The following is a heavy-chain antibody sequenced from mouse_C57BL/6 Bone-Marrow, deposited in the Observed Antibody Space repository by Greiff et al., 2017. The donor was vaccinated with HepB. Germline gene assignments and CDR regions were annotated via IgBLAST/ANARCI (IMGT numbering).Heavy chain of an antibody. CDR2: IWSGGST. V-gene: IGHV2-2*01. J-gene: IGHJ3*01. D-gene: IGHD1-1*01. Sequence: VKLMESGPGLVQPSQSLSITCTVSGFSLTSYGVHWVRQSPGKGLEWLGVIWSGGSTDYNAAFISRLSISKDNSKSQVFFKMNSLQADDTAIYYCARNSITTVVPFAYWGQGTLVTVSA. CDR3: ARNSITTVVPFAY. CDR1: GFSLTSYG.